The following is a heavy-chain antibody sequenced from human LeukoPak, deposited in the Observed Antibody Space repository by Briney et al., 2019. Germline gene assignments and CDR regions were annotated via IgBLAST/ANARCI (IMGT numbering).Heavy chain of an antibody. J-gene: IGHJ4*02. V-gene: IGHV4-39*07. CDR3: ASTCGGDCLGFGY. CDR2: IYYSGST. Sequence: SETLSLTCTVSVGSISSSSYYWGWIRQPPGKGLEWIGSIYYSGSTYYNPSLKSRVTISVDTSKNQFSLKLSSVTAADTAVYYCASTCGGDCLGFGYWGQGTLVTVSS. CDR1: VGSISSSSYY. D-gene: IGHD2-21*02.